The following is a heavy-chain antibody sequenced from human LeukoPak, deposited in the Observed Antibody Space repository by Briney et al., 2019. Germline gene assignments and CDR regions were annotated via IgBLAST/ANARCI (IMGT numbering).Heavy chain of an antibody. V-gene: IGHV3-33*01. CDR1: GFTFSSYG. Sequence: GGSLRLSCAASGFTFSSYGMHWVRQAPGKGVEWVAVIWYDGSNKYYADSVKGRFTISRDNSKNTLYLQMNSLRAEDTAVYYCAREKLNAFDIWGQGTVVTVSS. CDR2: IWYDGSNK. J-gene: IGHJ3*02. D-gene: IGHD3-10*01. CDR3: AREKLNAFDI.